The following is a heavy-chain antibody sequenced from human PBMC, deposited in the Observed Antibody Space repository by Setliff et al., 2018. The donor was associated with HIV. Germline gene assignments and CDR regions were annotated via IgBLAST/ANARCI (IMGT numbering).Heavy chain of an antibody. CDR3: ARLPNAATYQPYYMDV. J-gene: IGHJ6*03. CDR1: GYKFSSYW. Sequence: PGESLKISCKGSGYKFSSYWIGWVRQMPGKGLEWMGIIYPGDSDTRYSPSFQGQVTISADKSTNTAYLQWTGLKASDTAMYYCARLPNAATYQPYYMDVWGEGTTVTVSS. V-gene: IGHV5-51*01. D-gene: IGHD2-15*01. CDR2: IYPGDSDT.